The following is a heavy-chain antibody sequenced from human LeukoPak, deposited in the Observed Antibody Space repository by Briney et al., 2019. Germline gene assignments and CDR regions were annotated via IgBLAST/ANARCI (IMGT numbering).Heavy chain of an antibody. J-gene: IGHJ1*01. V-gene: IGHV3-23*01. CDR3: AKAYYYDSSGLEYFQH. CDR1: GFTFSSYA. D-gene: IGHD3-22*01. Sequence: GGSLRLSCAASGFTFSSYAMSWVRQAPGKGLEWVSAISGSGGSTCYADSVKGRFTISRDNSKNTLYLQMNSLRAEDTAVYYCAKAYYYDSSGLEYFQHWGQGTLVTVSS. CDR2: ISGSGGST.